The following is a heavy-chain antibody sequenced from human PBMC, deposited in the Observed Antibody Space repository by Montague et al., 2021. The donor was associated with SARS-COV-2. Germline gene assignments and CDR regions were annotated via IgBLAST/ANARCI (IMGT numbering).Heavy chain of an antibody. D-gene: IGHD3-22*01. CDR3: ARYYERSLDI. V-gene: IGHV4-59*08. CDR2: IIKNGAT. J-gene: IGHJ6*02. Sequence: SETLSLTCTVSGGSITNDDWSWIRQPPGKGREWMVNIIKNGATDYNPSLKSRVIISLDTSKTQSPLKVTSVTAADTAVYYCARYYERSLDIWGQGTTVTVSS. CDR1: GGSITNDD.